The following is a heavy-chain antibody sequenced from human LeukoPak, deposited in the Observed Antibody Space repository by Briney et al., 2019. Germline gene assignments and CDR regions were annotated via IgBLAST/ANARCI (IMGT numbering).Heavy chain of an antibody. CDR2: ISSSGSTI. CDR1: GFTFSSYE. V-gene: IGHV3-48*03. Sequence: GGSLRLSCAASGFTFSSYEMNWVRQAPGKGLEWVSYISSSGSTIYYADSVKGRFTISRDNAKNSLYLQMNSLRAEDTAVYYCATEVVAATNDAFDIWGQGTTVTVSS. J-gene: IGHJ3*02. D-gene: IGHD2-15*01. CDR3: ATEVVAATNDAFDI.